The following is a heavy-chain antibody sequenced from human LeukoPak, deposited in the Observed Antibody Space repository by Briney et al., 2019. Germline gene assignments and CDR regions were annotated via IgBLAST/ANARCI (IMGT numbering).Heavy chain of an antibody. CDR3: ARVMRVVTATLFDY. D-gene: IGHD3-3*01. CDR2: ISSSGST. J-gene: IGHJ4*02. V-gene: IGHV4-61*02. Sequence: PSETLSLTCTVSGDSISSGDYYWSWIRQPAGKGLEWIGRISSSGSTNYNPSLKSRVTISVDTSKNQFSLKLSSVTAADTAVYYCARVMRVVTATLFDYWGQGTLVTVSS. CDR1: GDSISSGDYY.